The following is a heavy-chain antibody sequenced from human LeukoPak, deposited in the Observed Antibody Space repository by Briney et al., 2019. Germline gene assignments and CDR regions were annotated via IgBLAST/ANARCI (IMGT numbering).Heavy chain of an antibody. J-gene: IGHJ4*02. V-gene: IGHV1-8*03. CDR3: ARKDAGPSSFDY. CDR1: GYILSDYD. Sequence: ASVKVSCKASGYILSDYDINWVRQATGQGLEWMAWINPNSGNTGIARKFRGRVTITRNISTHTVYMELSSLTSDDTAIYYCARKDAGPSSFDYWVQGSLVTVSS. CDR2: INPNSGNT.